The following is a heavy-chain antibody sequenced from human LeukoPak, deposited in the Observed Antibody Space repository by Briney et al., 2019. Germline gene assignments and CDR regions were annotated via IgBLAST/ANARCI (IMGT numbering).Heavy chain of an antibody. V-gene: IGHV5-51*01. CDR1: GYNFPTSW. Sequence: PGESLQISCKGSGYNFPTSWIGWVRQMPGKGLEWMGIIYPGDSDTTYSPSFQGQVTISADKSISTAYLQLRSLKASDTAVFYCARRMSSQHAFDIWGQGTVVTVSS. J-gene: IGHJ3*02. CDR3: ARRMSSQHAFDI. CDR2: IYPGDSDT.